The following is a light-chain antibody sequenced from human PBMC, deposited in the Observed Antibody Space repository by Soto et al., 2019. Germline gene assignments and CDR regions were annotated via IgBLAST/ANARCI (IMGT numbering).Light chain of an antibody. J-gene: IGKJ3*01. Sequence: DIQMTQSPSSLSASVRDRVTITCRASQGINNYLAWFQQKPGRVPKVLIYGASTLQSGVPSRFSGSGSGADFTLTITSLQPEDVATYYCQKYNSAPFTFGPGTKVEI. CDR2: GAS. V-gene: IGKV1-27*01. CDR1: QGINNY. CDR3: QKYNSAPFT.